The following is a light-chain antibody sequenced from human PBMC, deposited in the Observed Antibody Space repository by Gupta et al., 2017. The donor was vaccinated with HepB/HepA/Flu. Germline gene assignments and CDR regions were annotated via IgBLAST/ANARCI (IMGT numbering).Light chain of an antibody. Sequence: IVMTQSPATLSVSPGERATLSCRASQSISTNLAWYQQKPGQAPRLLIYASSTRATGIPARFSGSGSGTEFTLTISRLQSEDFAVYYCQHYNYWPPWTFGQGTRVDI. CDR2: ASS. CDR3: QHYNYWPPWT. J-gene: IGKJ1*01. V-gene: IGKV3-15*01. CDR1: QSISTN.